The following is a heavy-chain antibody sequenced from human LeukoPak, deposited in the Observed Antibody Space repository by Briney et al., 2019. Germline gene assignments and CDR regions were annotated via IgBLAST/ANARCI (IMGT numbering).Heavy chain of an antibody. J-gene: IGHJ3*02. D-gene: IGHD3-9*01. CDR2: ISSSSSYI. V-gene: IGHV3-21*01. Sequence: GGSLRLSCAASGFTFSSYSMNWVRQAPGKGLELVSSISSSSSYIYYADSVKGRFTISRDNAKNSLYLQMNSLRAEDTAVYYCARDSYYDILTGYTRDAFDIWGQGTMVTVSS. CDR1: GFTFSSYS. CDR3: ARDSYYDILTGYTRDAFDI.